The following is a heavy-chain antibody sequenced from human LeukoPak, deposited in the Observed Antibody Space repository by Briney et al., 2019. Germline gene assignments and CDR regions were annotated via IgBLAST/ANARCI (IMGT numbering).Heavy chain of an antibody. CDR3: TRGYYDSSDFEYFHH. J-gene: IGHJ1*01. CDR1: GYTFTSYY. D-gene: IGHD3-22*01. Sequence: GASVKVSCKASGYTFTSYYMHWVRQAPGQGLGWMGWINPNSGGTNFAQRFQDRVTMTRDMSISTAYMELSRLRSDDTAIYYCTRGYYDSSDFEYFHHWGQGTLVTVSS. CDR2: INPNSGGT. V-gene: IGHV1-2*02.